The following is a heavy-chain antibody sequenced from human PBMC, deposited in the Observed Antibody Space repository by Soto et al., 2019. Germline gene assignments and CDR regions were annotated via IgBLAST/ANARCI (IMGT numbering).Heavy chain of an antibody. CDR3: FGNLFWRGY. Sequence: QVQLVESGGGVVQPGRSLRLSCAASGFTFSSYGMHWVRQAPGKGLEWISLISHDGSNRYYVDSVKGRFTISRDNSNNTLFLQLNSLRPEDTAMYYCFGNLFWRGYWGQGALVTVSS. CDR2: ISHDGSNR. J-gene: IGHJ4*02. CDR1: GFTFSSYG. V-gene: IGHV3-30*03. D-gene: IGHD3-16*01.